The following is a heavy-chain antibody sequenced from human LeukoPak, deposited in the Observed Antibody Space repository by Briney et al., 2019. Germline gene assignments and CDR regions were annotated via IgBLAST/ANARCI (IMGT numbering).Heavy chain of an antibody. CDR1: GFIFSSYS. CDR3: AKDRSSGYYDWFDP. CDR2: ITGSGGNT. J-gene: IGHJ5*02. D-gene: IGHD3-3*01. V-gene: IGHV3-23*01. Sequence: GGSLRLSCAASGFIFSSYSMSWVRQAPGKGLEWVSVITGSGGNTYYADSVKGRFTISKDNSKNTVYLQMSSLRAEDTAVYYCAKDRSSGYYDWFDPWGQGTLVTVSS.